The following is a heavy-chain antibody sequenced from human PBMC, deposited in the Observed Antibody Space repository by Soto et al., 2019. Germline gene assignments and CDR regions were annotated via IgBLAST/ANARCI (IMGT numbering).Heavy chain of an antibody. CDR2: SNHGGST. V-gene: IGHV4-34*01. CDR3: ARDIVALFNYYGMDV. D-gene: IGHD5-12*01. Sequence: SETLSLTCTVYGGSFRGYYWSWIRQPPGKGLEWIGDSNHGGSTNYNPSLKSRVTISVDTSKNQFSLKLSSVTAADTAVYYCARDIVALFNYYGMDVWRQGTTVTVSS. J-gene: IGHJ6*02. CDR1: GGSFRGYY.